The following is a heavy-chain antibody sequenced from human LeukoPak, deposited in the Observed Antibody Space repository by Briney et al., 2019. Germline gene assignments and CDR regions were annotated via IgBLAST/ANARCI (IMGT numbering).Heavy chain of an antibody. Sequence: PGGSLRLSCAASGFTFSYYWMSWVRQAPGKGLEWVANIKQDGSEEYYVDSVKGRFTISRDNAKNSLYLQMNSLRAEDTAVYYCAREYDILTGSPLDYWGQGTLVTVSS. J-gene: IGHJ4*02. CDR1: GFTFSYYW. V-gene: IGHV3-7*01. CDR3: AREYDILTGSPLDY. CDR2: IKQDGSEE. D-gene: IGHD3-9*01.